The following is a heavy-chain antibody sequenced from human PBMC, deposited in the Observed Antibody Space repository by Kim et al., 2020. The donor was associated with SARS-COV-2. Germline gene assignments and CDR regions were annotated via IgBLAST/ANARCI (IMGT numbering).Heavy chain of an antibody. CDR3: ARGKRDRGYSGYGPRYYYYGMDV. J-gene: IGHJ6*02. D-gene: IGHD5-12*01. V-gene: IGHV4-34*01. Sequence: SETLSLTCAVYGGSFSGYYWSWIRQPPGKGLEWIGEINHSGSTNYNPSLKSRVTISVDTSKNQFSLKLSSVTAADTAVYYCARGKRDRGYSGYGPRYYYYGMDVWGQGTTVTVSS. CDR1: GGSFSGYY. CDR2: INHSGST.